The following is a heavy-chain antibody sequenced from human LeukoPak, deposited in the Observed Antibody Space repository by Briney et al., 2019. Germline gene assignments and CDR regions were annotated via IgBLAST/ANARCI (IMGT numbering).Heavy chain of an antibody. V-gene: IGHV1-8*03. CDR1: GYTFSRYD. CDR3: ARGQQWLAPFDY. CDR2: VNPDSGHT. Sequence: ASAKVSCKASGYTFSRYDINWVRQAPGQGLEWMGWVNPDSGHTAYAQKFRGRVTITRSTSMNTAYLDLTSLRSDDTAVYYCARGQQWLAPFDYWGKGTLVTVSS. D-gene: IGHD6-19*01. J-gene: IGHJ4*02.